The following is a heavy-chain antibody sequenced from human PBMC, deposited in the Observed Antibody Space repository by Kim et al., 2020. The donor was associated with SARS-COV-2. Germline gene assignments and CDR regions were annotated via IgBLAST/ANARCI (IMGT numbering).Heavy chain of an antibody. Sequence: GSLKGYVDSVECRFTISRDNAKNSLSLLMNSLRPEDTAVYFCARGWMADSWGQGTLVTVSS. CDR2: GSLK. CDR3: ARGWMADS. V-gene: IGHV3-7*04. J-gene: IGHJ4*02. D-gene: IGHD5-12*01.